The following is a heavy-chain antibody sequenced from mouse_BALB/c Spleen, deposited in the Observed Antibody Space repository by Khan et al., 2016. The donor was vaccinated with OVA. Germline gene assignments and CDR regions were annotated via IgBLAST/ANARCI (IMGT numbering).Heavy chain of an antibody. D-gene: IGHD2-3*01. Sequence: QVQLKQSGTELARPGASVKLSCKASGYTFTDYYITWVKQRTGQGLEWIGEISPGSGNTYYNEKFRGKATLTADKSSNTAYMQLSSLTSEDSAVYFCARMDTTSLDYWGQGTTLTVSS. CDR1: GYTFTDYY. V-gene: IGHV1-77*01. CDR2: ISPGSGNT. CDR3: ARMDTTSLDY. J-gene: IGHJ2*01.